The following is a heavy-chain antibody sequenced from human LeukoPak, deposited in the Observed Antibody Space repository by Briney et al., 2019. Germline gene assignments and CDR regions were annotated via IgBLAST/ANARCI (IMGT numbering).Heavy chain of an antibody. CDR2: IYYSGST. V-gene: IGHV4-59*08. CDR3: ARQPAHSSGWYKYYYYYMDV. J-gene: IGHJ6*03. Sequence: WETLSLTSTVSGGSISSYFWSWIRQPPGKGLEWIGYIYYSGSTNYNPSLKSRVTISVDTSKNQFSLKLSSVTAADTAVYYCARQPAHSSGWYKYYYYYMDVWGKGTTVTVSS. D-gene: IGHD6-19*01. CDR1: GGSISSYF.